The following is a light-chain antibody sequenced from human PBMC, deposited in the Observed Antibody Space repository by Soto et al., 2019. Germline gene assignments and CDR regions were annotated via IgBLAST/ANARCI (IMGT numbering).Light chain of an antibody. CDR2: EDS. J-gene: IGLJ1*01. V-gene: IGLV2-23*01. Sequence: SVLHQPASVYGSPVQSITLSCPGTSSDFGSYNLVSWYQQHPGKAPKLMIYEDSKRPSGVSNRYSGSKSGNTASLTISGLQAEDDAHYYCCSYAGSSTYVFGTWTKVTVL. CDR3: CSYAGSSTYV. CDR1: SSDFGSYNL.